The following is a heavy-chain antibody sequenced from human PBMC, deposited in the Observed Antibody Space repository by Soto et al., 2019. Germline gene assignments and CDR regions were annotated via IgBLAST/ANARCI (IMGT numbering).Heavy chain of an antibody. CDR1: GFTFSSYG. V-gene: IGHV3-30*18. J-gene: IGHJ4*02. CDR3: AKDRGIAVAGTFDY. Sequence: VQLVESGGGVVQPGRSLRLSCAASGFTFSSYGMHWVRQAPGKGLEWVAVISYDGSNKYYADSVKGRFTISRDNSKNTLYLQMNSLRAEDTAVYYCAKDRGIAVAGTFDYWGQGTLVTVSS. CDR2: ISYDGSNK. D-gene: IGHD6-19*01.